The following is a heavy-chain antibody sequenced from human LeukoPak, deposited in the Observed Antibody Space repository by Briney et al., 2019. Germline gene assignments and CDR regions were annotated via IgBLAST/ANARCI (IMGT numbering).Heavy chain of an antibody. V-gene: IGHV3-53*01. J-gene: IGHJ4*02. Sequence: GGSLRLSCAASGFTFNSNYMNWVRQAPGKGLEWVSVLYSDGRTYYADSVKGRFTISRDTSKNTLYLQVNSLRAEDTAVYYCARGGGYYPIDYWGQGTLVTVSS. CDR2: LYSDGRT. CDR3: ARGGGYYPIDY. D-gene: IGHD2-15*01. CDR1: GFTFNSNY.